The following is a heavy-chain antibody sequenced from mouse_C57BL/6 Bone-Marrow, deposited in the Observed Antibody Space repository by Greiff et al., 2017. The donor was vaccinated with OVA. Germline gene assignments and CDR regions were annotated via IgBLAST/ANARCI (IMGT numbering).Heavy chain of an antibody. V-gene: IGHV1-26*01. Sequence: VQLQQSGPELVKPGASVKISCKASGYTFTDYYMNWVKQSHGKSLEWIGDINPNNGGTSYNQKFKGKATLTVDKSSSTAYMELRSLTSEDSAVYYCARSYGSSKYWGQGTTLTVSS. CDR3: ARSYGSSKY. D-gene: IGHD1-1*01. CDR1: GYTFTDYY. CDR2: INPNNGGT. J-gene: IGHJ2*01.